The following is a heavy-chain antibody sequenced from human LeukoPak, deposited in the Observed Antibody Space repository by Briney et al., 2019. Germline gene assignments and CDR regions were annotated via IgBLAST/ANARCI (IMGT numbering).Heavy chain of an antibody. Sequence: SETLSLTCAVHGGSFSGYYWSWIRQPPGKGLEWIGEINHSGSTNYNPSLKSRVTISVDTSKNQFSLKLSSVTAADTAVYYCVCLVQEYWGQGTLVTVSS. CDR2: INHSGST. J-gene: IGHJ4*02. V-gene: IGHV4-34*01. CDR3: VCLVQEY. CDR1: GGSFSGYY. D-gene: IGHD3-9*01.